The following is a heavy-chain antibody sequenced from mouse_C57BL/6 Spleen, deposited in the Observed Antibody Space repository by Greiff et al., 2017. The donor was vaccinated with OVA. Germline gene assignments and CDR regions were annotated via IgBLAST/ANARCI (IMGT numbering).Heavy chain of an antibody. Sequence: VQLQQSVAELVRPGASVKLSCTASGFNIKNSYMPWVKQRPEQGLEWIGRIDPANGNTKYAPKFQGKATITADTSSNTAYLQLSSLTSEDTANYNCARRLRTGAMDYWGQSASVAVSS. J-gene: IGHJ4*01. CDR2: IDPANGNT. CDR1: GFNIKNSY. V-gene: IGHV14-3*01. CDR3: ARRLRTGAMDY.